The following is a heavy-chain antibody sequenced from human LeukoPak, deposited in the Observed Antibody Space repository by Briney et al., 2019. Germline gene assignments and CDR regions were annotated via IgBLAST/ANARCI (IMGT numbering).Heavy chain of an antibody. CDR3: ATDGGSGSYYPFDY. CDR2: ISYDGSNK. D-gene: IGHD3-10*01. V-gene: IGHV3-30*03. CDR1: GFTFSSYG. Sequence: PGGSLRLSCAASGFTFSSYGMHWVRQAPGKGLEWVAVISYDGSNKYYADSVKGRFTISRDNSKNTLYLQMNSLRAEDTAVYYCATDGGSGSYYPFDYWGQGTLVTVSS. J-gene: IGHJ4*02.